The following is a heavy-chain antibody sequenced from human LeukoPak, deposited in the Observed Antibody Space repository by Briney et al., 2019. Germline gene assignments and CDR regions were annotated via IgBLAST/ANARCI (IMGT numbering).Heavy chain of an antibody. CDR3: AKDYGSSSTNWFDP. V-gene: IGHV3-23*01. Sequence: PGGSLRLSCAASGFTFSTYAMSWVRQAPGKGLEWVSAISGGGGSTYYADSVKGRFTISRDNSKNTLYLQMNSLRAEDTAIYYCAKDYGSSSTNWFDPWGQGTLVTVPS. CDR1: GFTFSTYA. D-gene: IGHD6-6*01. J-gene: IGHJ5*02. CDR2: ISGGGGST.